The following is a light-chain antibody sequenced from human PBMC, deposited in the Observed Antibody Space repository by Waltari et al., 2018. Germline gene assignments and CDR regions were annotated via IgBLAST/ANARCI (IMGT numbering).Light chain of an antibody. Sequence: SYVLTQPPSVSVAPGQTARITCRGNNIGSKSVHWYQRRPGQAPVVVVYDDGDRPSGIPERFSGTNSGNTATLTISAVEAGDEADYYCQVWDSFTDPYVVFGGGTKLTVL. CDR3: QVWDSFTDPYVV. CDR1: NIGSKS. J-gene: IGLJ2*01. V-gene: IGLV3-21*02. CDR2: DDG.